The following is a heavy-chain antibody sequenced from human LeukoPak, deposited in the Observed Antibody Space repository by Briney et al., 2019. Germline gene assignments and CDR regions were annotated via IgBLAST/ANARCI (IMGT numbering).Heavy chain of an antibody. V-gene: IGHV3-21*01. CDR1: GFTFSNYT. D-gene: IGHD2-2*01. CDR2: ISSSSSYI. J-gene: IGHJ4*02. Sequence: PGRSLRLSCAASGFTFSNYTMNWVRQAPGKGLEWVSSISSSSSYIYYADSVKGRFTISRDNAKNSLYLQMNSLRAEDTAIYYCAKFAHCSRTTCYGIDYWGQGTLDTVSS. CDR3: AKFAHCSRTTCYGIDY.